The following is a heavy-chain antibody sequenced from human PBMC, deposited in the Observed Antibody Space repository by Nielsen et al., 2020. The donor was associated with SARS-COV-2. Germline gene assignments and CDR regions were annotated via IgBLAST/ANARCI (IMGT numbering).Heavy chain of an antibody. D-gene: IGHD6-13*01. CDR2: INPSGGST. Sequence: WVRQAPGQGLEWMGIINPSGGSTSYAQKFQGRVTMTRDTSTSTVCMELSSLRSEDTAVYYCARDPARYSSSWYWHWFDPWGQGTLVTVSS. CDR3: ARDPARYSSSWYWHWFDP. V-gene: IGHV1-46*01. J-gene: IGHJ5*02.